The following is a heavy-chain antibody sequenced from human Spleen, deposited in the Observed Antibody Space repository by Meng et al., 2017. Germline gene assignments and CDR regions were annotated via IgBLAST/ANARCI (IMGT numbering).Heavy chain of an antibody. CDR3: AKDRWGYCSGGSCPGYGMDV. J-gene: IGHJ6*02. V-gene: IGHV3-20*04. D-gene: IGHD2-15*01. CDR2: INWNGGST. CDR1: GFTFDDYG. Sequence: GESLKISCAASGFTFDDYGMSWVRQAPGKGLEWVSGINWNGGSTGYADSVKGRFTISRDNAKNSLYLQMNSLRAEDTALYYCAKDRWGYCSGGSCPGYGMDVWGQGTTVTVSS.